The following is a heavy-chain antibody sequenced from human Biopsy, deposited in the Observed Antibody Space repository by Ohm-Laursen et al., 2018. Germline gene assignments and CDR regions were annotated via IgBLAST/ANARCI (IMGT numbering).Heavy chain of an antibody. J-gene: IGHJ4*02. CDR2: ISGNSDII. Sequence: SLRLSCAASGFTFSSYAMTWFRQAPGKGLEWVSTISGNSDIIYDTDSVKGRFTISRDNSKNTLYLQMNSLRAEDTAVYYCARNLGVTPGYQDYWGQGTLVIVSS. CDR1: GFTFSSYA. CDR3: ARNLGVTPGYQDY. D-gene: IGHD2-2*01. V-gene: IGHV3-23*01.